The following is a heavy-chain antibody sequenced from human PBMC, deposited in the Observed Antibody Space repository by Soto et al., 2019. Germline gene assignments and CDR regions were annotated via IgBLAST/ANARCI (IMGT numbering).Heavy chain of an antibody. CDR3: ARGYFDWLLFGNYNWFDP. CDR1: GGSFSGYY. Sequence: SETLSLTCAVYGGSFSGYYWSWIRQPPGKGLEWIGEINHSGSTNYNPSLKSRVTISVDTSKNQFSLKLSSVTAADTAVYYCARGYFDWLLFGNYNWFDPWGQGTLVTVSS. D-gene: IGHD3-9*01. V-gene: IGHV4-34*01. CDR2: INHSGST. J-gene: IGHJ5*02.